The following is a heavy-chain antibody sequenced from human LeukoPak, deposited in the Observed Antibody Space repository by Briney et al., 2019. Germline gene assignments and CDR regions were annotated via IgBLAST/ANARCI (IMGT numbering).Heavy chain of an antibody. CDR3: ARGGGSEENWFDP. J-gene: IGHJ5*02. V-gene: IGHV4-34*01. CDR2: INHSGST. CDR1: GGSFSGYY. D-gene: IGHD1-26*01. Sequence: SETLSLTCAVYGGSFSGYYWSRIRQPPGKGMERIGEINHSGSTNYNPSLKRRVTISVVTSKNQFSLKLSSVTAADTAVYYCARGGGSEENWFDPWGQGTLVTVSS.